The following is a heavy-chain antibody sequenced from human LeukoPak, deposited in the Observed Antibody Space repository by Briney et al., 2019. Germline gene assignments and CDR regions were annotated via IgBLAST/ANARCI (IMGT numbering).Heavy chain of an antibody. CDR2: IKSDGGEK. CDR1: GFTFSTYW. V-gene: IGHV3-7*01. J-gene: IGHJ4*02. D-gene: IGHD6-6*01. CDR3: ARRRAARPDS. Sequence: GGSLRLSCAASGFTFSTYWMNWFRQTPAKGLEWVAKIKSDGGEKDHVASVKGRFTISRANAKNSLYLQMNSRMNEDNAVYYCARRRAARPDSWGQGTLVTVSS.